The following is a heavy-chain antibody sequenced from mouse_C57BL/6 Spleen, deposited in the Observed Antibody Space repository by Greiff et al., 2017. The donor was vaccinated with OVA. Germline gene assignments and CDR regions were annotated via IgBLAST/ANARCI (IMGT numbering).Heavy chain of an antibody. J-gene: IGHJ4*01. CDR1: GYTFTSYW. CDR2: IYPGSGST. Sequence: QVQLQQPGAELVKPGASVKMSCKASGYTFTSYWITWVKQRPGQGLEWIGDIYPGSGSTNYNEKFKSKATLTVDTSSSTAYMQLSSLTSEDSAVYYCARRSTVVAGNAMDYWGQGTSVTVSS. V-gene: IGHV1-55*01. D-gene: IGHD1-1*01. CDR3: ARRSTVVAGNAMDY.